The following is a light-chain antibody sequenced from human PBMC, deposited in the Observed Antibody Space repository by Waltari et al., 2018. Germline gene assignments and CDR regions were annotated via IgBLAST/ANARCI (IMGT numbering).Light chain of an antibody. CDR3: QQTYTLPPWT. CDR2: AAS. J-gene: IGKJ1*01. V-gene: IGKV1-39*01. Sequence: DIQMTQSPSSLSASVGDRVTITCRTIKTISSYVNWYQQKPGKAPEVLIFAASSLQRGVPSRFSGSGSGTEFTLTITSLQPEDFATYYCQQTYTLPPWTFGQGTKVEFK. CDR1: KTISSY.